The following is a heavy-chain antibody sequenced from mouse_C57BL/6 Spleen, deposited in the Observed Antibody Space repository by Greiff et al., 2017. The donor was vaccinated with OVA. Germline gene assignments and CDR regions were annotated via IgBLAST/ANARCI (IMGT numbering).Heavy chain of an antibody. Sequence: QVQLQQPGAELVMPGASVKLSCKASGYTFTSYWMHWVTQRPGQGLEWIGELDPSDISTNYNQKFKGKSTLTVDKYSSPASLPLSSLPAEYSAVYYCARGMVSSFDYWGQGTTLTVSS. CDR2: LDPSDIST. D-gene: IGHD1-1*02. CDR1: GYTFTSYW. J-gene: IGHJ2*01. V-gene: IGHV1-69*01. CDR3: ARGMVSSFDY.